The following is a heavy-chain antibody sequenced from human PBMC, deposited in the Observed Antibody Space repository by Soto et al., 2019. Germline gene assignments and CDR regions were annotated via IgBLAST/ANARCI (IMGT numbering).Heavy chain of an antibody. Sequence: EVQLLVSGGGLVQPGGSLRLSCAASGFTFSIYGMSWVRQAPGKGLEWVSALSGSGDKTYYADSVKGRFTISRDNSKNVLYLQMNSLRAADTAVYYCGKDHGDYAFDQWGQVTLVTVSS. CDR1: GFTFSIYG. V-gene: IGHV3-23*01. CDR3: GKDHGDYAFDQ. CDR2: LSGSGDKT. D-gene: IGHD4-17*01. J-gene: IGHJ4*02.